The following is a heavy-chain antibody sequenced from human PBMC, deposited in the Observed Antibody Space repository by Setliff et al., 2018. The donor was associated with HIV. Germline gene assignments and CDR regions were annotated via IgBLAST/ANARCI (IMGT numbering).Heavy chain of an antibody. Sequence: PSETLSLTCSVFGGSMNSHYWSWIRQPPGKGLEWIGLIYYTGIPTYNTSLKSRVTMSVDRSKNQFSLRLTSVTAADTAMYYCARGPLPRADYWGQGTPVTVSS. CDR1: GGSMNSHY. J-gene: IGHJ4*02. CDR3: ARGPLPRADY. V-gene: IGHV4-59*11. CDR2: IYYTGIP.